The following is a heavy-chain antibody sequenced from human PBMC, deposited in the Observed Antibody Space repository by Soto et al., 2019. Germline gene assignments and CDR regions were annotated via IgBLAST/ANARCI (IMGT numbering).Heavy chain of an antibody. J-gene: IGHJ5*02. CDR3: VRCWGTGDGSNLGYNWFDP. V-gene: IGHV3-30-3*01. CDR2: ISYDGTIK. CDR1: GFPVSTYS. Sequence: QVQVVESGGGVVQPGRSLRLSCAASGFPVSTYSMYWVRQAPCQGLEWVALISYDGTIKDYSDSVKGRFTISRDNSKNTLYLQMNSLRTEDTAVYYCVRCWGTGDGSNLGYNWFDPWGQGTLVTVSS. D-gene: IGHD1-1*01.